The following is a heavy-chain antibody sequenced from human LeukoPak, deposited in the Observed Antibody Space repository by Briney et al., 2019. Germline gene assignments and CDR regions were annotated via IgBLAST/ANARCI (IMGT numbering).Heavy chain of an antibody. J-gene: IGHJ4*02. V-gene: IGHV3-9*01. CDR1: GFTFDDYA. D-gene: IGHD5-18*01. Sequence: PGGSLRLSCAASGFTFDDYAMHWVGQAPGKGLEWVSCISWNSGSIGYADSVKGRFTISRDNAKNSLYLQMNSLRAEDTALYYCAKDLTGYSYGIDYWGQGTLVTVSS. CDR2: ISWNSGSI. CDR3: AKDLTGYSYGIDY.